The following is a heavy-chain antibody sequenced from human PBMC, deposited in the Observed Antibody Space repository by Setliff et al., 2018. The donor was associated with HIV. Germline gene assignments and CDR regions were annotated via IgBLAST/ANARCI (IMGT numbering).Heavy chain of an antibody. CDR2: IYYSGST. V-gene: IGHV4-61*10. CDR3: AGCITGTTHWFDP. D-gene: IGHD1-20*01. J-gene: IGHJ5*02. CDR1: GGSISSGSYY. Sequence: SETLSLTCTVSGGSISSGSYYWSWIRQPAGKGLEWIGYIYYSGSTNYNPSPKSRVTISVDTSKNQFSLKLSSVTAADTAVYYCAGCITGTTHWFDPWGQGTLVTVSS.